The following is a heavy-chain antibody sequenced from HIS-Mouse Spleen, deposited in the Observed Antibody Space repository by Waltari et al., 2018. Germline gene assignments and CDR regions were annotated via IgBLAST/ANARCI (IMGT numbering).Heavy chain of an antibody. CDR3: AKDNPYTLKYSSSWSSAEYFQH. Sequence: EVQLVESGGGLVQPGRSLRLSCAASGFTFDDYAMHWVRQAPGKGLEWVSGISWNSGSIGNADSVKGRFTISRDNAKNSLYLQMNSLRAEDTALYYCAKDNPYTLKYSSSWSSAEYFQHWGQGTLVTVSS. D-gene: IGHD6-13*01. J-gene: IGHJ1*01. CDR2: ISWNSGSI. CDR1: GFTFDDYA. V-gene: IGHV3-9*01.